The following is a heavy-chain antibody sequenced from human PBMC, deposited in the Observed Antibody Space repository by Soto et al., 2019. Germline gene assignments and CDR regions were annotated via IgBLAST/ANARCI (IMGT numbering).Heavy chain of an antibody. CDR2: IWYDGGNK. Sequence: QVQLVESGGGVVQPGRSLRLSCAVSGFTFSTYGMHWVRQAPGKGLEWVAVIWYDGGNKYYSDSLKGRFTISRDTSRNTLYLQMTSMRAEDTAVYYCARGSWNYGYFDFWGQGTLVTVSS. CDR1: GFTFSTYG. J-gene: IGHJ4*02. D-gene: IGHD1-7*01. V-gene: IGHV3-33*01. CDR3: ARGSWNYGYFDF.